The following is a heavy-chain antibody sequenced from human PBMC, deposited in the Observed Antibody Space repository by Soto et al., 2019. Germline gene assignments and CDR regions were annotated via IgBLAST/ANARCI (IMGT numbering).Heavy chain of an antibody. Sequence: LRLSCAASGFTFSDHYMSWIRQAPGKGLEWVSYISDSGRTIYYADSVKGRFTISRDNAKNSLQLQMNSLRAEDTAVYYCARPGPNYDEFIDYWGQGTLVTVSS. CDR3: ARPGPNYDEFIDY. D-gene: IGHD4-17*01. V-gene: IGHV3-11*01. J-gene: IGHJ4*02. CDR2: ISDSGRTI. CDR1: GFTFSDHY.